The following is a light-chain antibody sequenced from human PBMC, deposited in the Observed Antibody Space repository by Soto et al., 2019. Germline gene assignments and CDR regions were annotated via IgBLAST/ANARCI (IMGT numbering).Light chain of an antibody. CDR1: QSISSSY. CDR2: GAS. V-gene: IGKV3-20*01. Sequence: EIVLTQSPGTLSLSPGERTTLSCRASQSISSSYLAWYQQKPGQAPRLLIYGASSRATGIPDRFSGSGSGTDFTLTISRLEPEDFAVYHCKQYGSSLWTFGQGTKVEIK. CDR3: KQYGSSLWT. J-gene: IGKJ1*01.